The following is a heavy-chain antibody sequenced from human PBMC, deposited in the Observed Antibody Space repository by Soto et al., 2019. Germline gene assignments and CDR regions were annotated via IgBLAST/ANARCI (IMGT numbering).Heavy chain of an antibody. Sequence: EVQLLESGGGSVQPGGSLRLSCAASGFTFSSYAMSWVRQAPGKGLEWVSAISGSGGSTYYADSVKGRFTISRDNSKDTLYLQMNSLRAEDTAVYYCAKDGAATPLNLRYNKHDYWGQGTLVTVSS. CDR2: ISGSGGST. V-gene: IGHV3-23*01. J-gene: IGHJ4*02. D-gene: IGHD2-15*01. CDR3: AKDGAATPLNLRYNKHDY. CDR1: GFTFSSYA.